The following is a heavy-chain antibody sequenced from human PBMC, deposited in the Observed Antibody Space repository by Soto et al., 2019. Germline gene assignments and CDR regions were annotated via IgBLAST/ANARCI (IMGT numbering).Heavy chain of an antibody. CDR1: GGAIIGYY. D-gene: IGHD3-3*01. CDR2: IYSSGST. V-gene: IGHV4-4*07. CDR3: ARGQRFSDWFDP. Sequence: SETLSLTCTVTGGAIIGYYWTWIRQSDGEGLEWIGRIYSSGSTNYNPSLKSRVTISLDTSMNYFSLRLSPVTAADTAVYYCARGQRFSDWFDPWGQGTLVTVSS. J-gene: IGHJ5*02.